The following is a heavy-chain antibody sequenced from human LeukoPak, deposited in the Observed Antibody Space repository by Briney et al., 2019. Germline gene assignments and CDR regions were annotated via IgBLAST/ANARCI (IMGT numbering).Heavy chain of an antibody. J-gene: IGHJ4*02. CDR3: AKDVFTNRATTYFDY. CDR1: GFTFSSYG. V-gene: IGHV3-30*18. CDR2: ISYDGSNK. Sequence: PGGSLRLSCAASGFTFSSYGMHWVRQAPGKGLEWVAVISYDGSNKYYADSVKGRFTISRDNSKNTLYLQMNSLRAEDTAVYYCAKDVFTNRATTYFDYWGQGTLVTVSS. D-gene: IGHD1-26*01.